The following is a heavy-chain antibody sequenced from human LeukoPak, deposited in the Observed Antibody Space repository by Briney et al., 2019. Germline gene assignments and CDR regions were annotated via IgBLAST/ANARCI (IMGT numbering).Heavy chain of an antibody. Sequence: GASVKVSCKASGYTFTSYDINWVRQATGQGLEWMGWMNPNSGNTGYAQKFQGRVTITRNTSISTAYMELSSLRSEDTAVYYCARVGVGLQYYYYYYYMDVWGKGTTVTASS. V-gene: IGHV1-8*03. CDR1: GYTFTSYD. J-gene: IGHJ6*03. CDR3: ARVGVGLQYYYYYYYMDV. D-gene: IGHD4-11*01. CDR2: MNPNSGNT.